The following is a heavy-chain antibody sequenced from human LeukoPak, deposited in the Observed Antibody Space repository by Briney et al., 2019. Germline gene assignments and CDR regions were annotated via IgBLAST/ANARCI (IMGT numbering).Heavy chain of an antibody. D-gene: IGHD5-18*01. CDR1: GVCISSYY. CDR2: IYYSGST. V-gene: IGHV4-59*01. Sequence: PSETLSLTCTVSGVCISSYYWSWIRQPPGKGLEWIGYIYYSGSTNYNPSLKSRVTISVDTSKNQFSLKLSSVTAADTAVYYCARGGYSYGYPAFDYWGQGTLVTVSS. J-gene: IGHJ4*02. CDR3: ARGGYSYGYPAFDY.